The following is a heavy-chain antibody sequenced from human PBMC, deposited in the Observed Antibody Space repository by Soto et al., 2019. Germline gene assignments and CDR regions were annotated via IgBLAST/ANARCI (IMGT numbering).Heavy chain of an antibody. Sequence: SXTLCLTCAVYGGSFSGYYWSWIRQPPGKGLEWIGEINHSGSTNYNPSLKSRVTISVDTSKNQFSLKLSSVTAADTAVYYCARVAAFDWFDPWGQGTLVTVSS. V-gene: IGHV4-34*01. J-gene: IGHJ5*02. CDR2: INHSGST. CDR3: ARVAAFDWFDP. D-gene: IGHD6-25*01. CDR1: GGSFSGYY.